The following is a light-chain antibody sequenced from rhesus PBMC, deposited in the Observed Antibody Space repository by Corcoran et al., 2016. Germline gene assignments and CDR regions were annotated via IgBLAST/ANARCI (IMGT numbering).Light chain of an antibody. CDR2: GAS. J-gene: IGKJ1*01. Sequence: EIVMTQSPATLALSPGERATLSCRASQSVSSYLAWYQQKPGQAPRLLIYGASRRATGIPDRFSGSGAGTEFTLTISSLEPEEVGVYFGLQSSNWPWTFGQGTKVEIK. V-gene: IGKV3-24*04. CDR1: QSVSSY. CDR3: LQSSNWPWT.